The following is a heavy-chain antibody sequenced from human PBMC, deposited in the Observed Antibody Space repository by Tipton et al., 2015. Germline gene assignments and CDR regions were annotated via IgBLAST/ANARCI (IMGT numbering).Heavy chain of an antibody. CDR3: ACQDYDSLTRDYQTVDY. D-gene: IGHD3-9*01. J-gene: IGHJ4*02. CDR2: ISHSGNT. V-gene: IGHV4-38-2*01. Sequence: TLSLTCAVSAYSISSDYYWGWIRQPPRKGLEWIGSISHSGNTYYNPSLKSRVTMSRDTSKNQFSLKLTSVTAADTAVYYCACQDYDSLTRDYQTVDYWGQGTLVTVSS. CDR1: AYSISSDYY.